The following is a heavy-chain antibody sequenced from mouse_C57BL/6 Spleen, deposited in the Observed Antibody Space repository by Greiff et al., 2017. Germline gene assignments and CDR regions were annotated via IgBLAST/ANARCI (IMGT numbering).Heavy chain of an antibody. J-gene: IGHJ4*01. CDR2: IYPGDGDT. V-gene: IGHV1-80*01. D-gene: IGHD1-1*01. Sequence: QVHVKQSGAELVKPGASVKISCKASGYAFSSYWMNWVKQRPGKGLEWIGQIYPGDGDTNYNGKFKGKATLTADKSSSTAYMQLSSLTSEDSAVYVCARGVVGDAMDYWGQGTSVTVSS. CDR3: ARGVVGDAMDY. CDR1: GYAFSSYW.